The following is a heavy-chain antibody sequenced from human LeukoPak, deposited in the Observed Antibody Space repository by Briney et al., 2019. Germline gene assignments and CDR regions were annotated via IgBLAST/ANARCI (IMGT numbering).Heavy chain of an antibody. CDR2: ISSSSSYI. D-gene: IGHD3-10*01. CDR1: GFAFSSYS. Sequence: NPGGSLRLSCAASGFAFSSYSMNWVRQAPGKGLEWVSSISSSSSYIYYADSVKGRFTISRDNAKTSLYLQMNSLRAEDTAVYYCARGITMVRGVIIGYYYMDVWGKGTTVTVSS. J-gene: IGHJ6*03. V-gene: IGHV3-21*01. CDR3: ARGITMVRGVIIGYYYMDV.